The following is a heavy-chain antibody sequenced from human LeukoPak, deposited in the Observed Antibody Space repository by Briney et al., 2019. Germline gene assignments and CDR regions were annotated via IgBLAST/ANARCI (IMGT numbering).Heavy chain of an antibody. V-gene: IGHV3-30*02. D-gene: IGHD1-26*01. Sequence: GGSLRLSCAASGFPFSTYGMHWVRQAPGKGLEWVAFIRYDGGNKYYAGSVKGRFTISRDNSKNTLYLQMNSLRVEDTAVYYCARDEVGVTTEFDYWGQGTAVTVSS. CDR1: GFPFSTYG. CDR3: ARDEVGVTTEFDY. CDR2: IRYDGGNK. J-gene: IGHJ4*02.